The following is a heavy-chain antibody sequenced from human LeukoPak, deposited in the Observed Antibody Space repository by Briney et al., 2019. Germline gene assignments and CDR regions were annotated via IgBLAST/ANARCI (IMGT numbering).Heavy chain of an antibody. CDR2: ISAYDGNT. Sequence: ASVKVSCKASGYTFTSYGISWVRQAPGQGLEWMGRISAYDGNTNYAQKLQGRVTMTTDTSTSTAYMELRSLRSDDTAVYYCARDREYSSSSDYWGQGTLVTVSS. CDR3: ARDREYSSSSDY. V-gene: IGHV1-18*01. CDR1: GYTFTSYG. J-gene: IGHJ4*02. D-gene: IGHD6-6*01.